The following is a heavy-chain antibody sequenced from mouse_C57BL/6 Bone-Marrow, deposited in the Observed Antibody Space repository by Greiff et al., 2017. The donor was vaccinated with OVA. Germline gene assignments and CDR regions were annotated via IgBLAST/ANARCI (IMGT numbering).Heavy chain of an antibody. CDR3: AKVYYWFAY. J-gene: IGHJ3*01. CDR2: INPYNGGT. V-gene: IGHV1-19*01. Sequence: DVQLQESGPVLVKPGASVKMSCKASGYTFTDYYMNWVKQSHGKSLEWIGVINPYNGGTSYNQKFKGKATLTVDKSSSTAYMELNSLTSEDSAVYYCAKVYYWFAYWGQGTLVTVSA. D-gene: IGHD2-1*01. CDR1: GYTFTDYY.